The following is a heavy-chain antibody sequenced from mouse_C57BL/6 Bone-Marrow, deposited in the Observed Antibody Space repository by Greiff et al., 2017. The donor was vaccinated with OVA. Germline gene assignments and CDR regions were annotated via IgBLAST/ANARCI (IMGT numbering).Heavy chain of an antibody. CDR3: TTGNRAWFAY. CDR2: IDPENGDT. J-gene: IGHJ3*01. CDR1: GFTITDDY. Sequence: VQLKQSGAELVRPGASVKLSCTASGFTITDDYMHWVKQRPEQGLEWIGLIDPENGDTEYASILPGQATITADTSANTAYLQLSSLTAEDTAVYYCTTGNRAWFAYWGQGTLVTVSA. V-gene: IGHV14-4*01. D-gene: IGHD2-1*01.